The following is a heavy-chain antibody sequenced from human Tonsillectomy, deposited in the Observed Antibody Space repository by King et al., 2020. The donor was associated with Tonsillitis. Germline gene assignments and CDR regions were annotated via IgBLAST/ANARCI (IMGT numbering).Heavy chain of an antibody. CDR1: GGSISSYY. Sequence: QLQESGPGLVKPSETLSLTCTVSGGSISSYYWSWIRQPPGKGLEWIGDIYYSGNTNYNPSLKSRVNISVDTSNNQISLNLSSVTAADTAVYYCASAYSNCYYYLDPWGREPWSPSPQ. CDR3: ASAYSNCYYYLDP. V-gene: IGHV4-59*01. D-gene: IGHD2-21*02. J-gene: IGHJ5*02. CDR2: IYYSGNT.